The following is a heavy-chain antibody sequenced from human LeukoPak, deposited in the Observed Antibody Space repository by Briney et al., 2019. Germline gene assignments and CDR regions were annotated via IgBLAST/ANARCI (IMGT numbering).Heavy chain of an antibody. CDR3: AGRTSMVRAYGMDV. CDR1: GFTFSSYG. V-gene: IGHV3-33*01. Sequence: GRSLRLSCAASGFTFSSYGMHWVRQAPGKGLEWVAVIWYDGSNKYYADSVKGRFTISRDNSKNTLYLQMNSLRAEDTAVYYCAGRTSMVRAYGMDVWGKGTTVTVSS. CDR2: IWYDGSNK. D-gene: IGHD3-10*01. J-gene: IGHJ6*04.